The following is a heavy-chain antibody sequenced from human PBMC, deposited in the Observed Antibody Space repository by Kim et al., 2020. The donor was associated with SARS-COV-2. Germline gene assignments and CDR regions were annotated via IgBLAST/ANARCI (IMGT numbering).Heavy chain of an antibody. Sequence: GGSLRRSCAASGFTFSSYSMNWVRQAPGKGLEWVSSISSSSSYIYYADSVKGRFTISRDNAKNSLYLQMNSLRAEDTAVYYCARHLITFGGVIAAFDYWGQGTLVTVSS. J-gene: IGHJ4*02. CDR1: GFTFSSYS. CDR2: ISSSSSYI. V-gene: IGHV3-21*01. D-gene: IGHD3-16*02. CDR3: ARHLITFGGVIAAFDY.